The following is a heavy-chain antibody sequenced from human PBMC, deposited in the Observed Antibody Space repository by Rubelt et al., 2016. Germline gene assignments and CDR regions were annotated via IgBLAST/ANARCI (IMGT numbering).Heavy chain of an antibody. D-gene: IGHD3-22*01. V-gene: IGHV4-4*02. CDR2: IYHSGST. CDR1: GGSISSSNW. Sequence: QVQLQESGPGLVKPSGTLSLTCAVSGGSISSSNWWSWVRQPPGKGLEWIGEIYHSGSTNYNPSLKSWVTGAVDSAKNQLSLNLTSVTAADTAMYYCARAYDSSGYHDLSLDPWGQGTMVTVSS. CDR3: ARAYDSSGYHDLSLDP. J-gene: IGHJ3*01.